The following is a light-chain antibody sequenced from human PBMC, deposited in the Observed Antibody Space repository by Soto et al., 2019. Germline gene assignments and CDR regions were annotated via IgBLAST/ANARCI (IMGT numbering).Light chain of an antibody. J-gene: IGLJ1*01. V-gene: IGLV2-14*01. CDR3: SSYTSSRSLV. CDR1: SSDIALYNY. CDR2: EVT. Sequence: QSVLTQPASVSGSPGQSITISCTGTSSDIALYNYVSWYQQHPGKAPKLVIYEVTHRPSGVSNRFSGSKSGNTASLTISGLQTDDEADYYCSSYTSSRSLVLGTGTKVTV.